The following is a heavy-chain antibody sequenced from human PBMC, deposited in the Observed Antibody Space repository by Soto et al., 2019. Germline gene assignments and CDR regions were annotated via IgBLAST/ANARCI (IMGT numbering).Heavy chain of an antibody. D-gene: IGHD6-13*01. J-gene: IGHJ6*02. CDR3: ARRQQLGQGIYYYYYGMDV. CDR2: ISDDGSNK. Sequence: QVQLVESGGGVVQPGRSLRLSCAASGFTFSSYAMHWVRQATGKGLEWVVGISDDGSNKYYADSVKGRFNISRDNSKNTLYLQMNSLRAEDTAVYYCARRQQLGQGIYYYYYGMDVWGQGTTVTVSS. V-gene: IGHV3-30-3*01. CDR1: GFTFSSYA.